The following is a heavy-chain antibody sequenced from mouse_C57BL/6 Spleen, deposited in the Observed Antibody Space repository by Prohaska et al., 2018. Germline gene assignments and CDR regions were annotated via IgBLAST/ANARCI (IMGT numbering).Heavy chain of an antibody. CDR3: ARGGWGYYFDY. V-gene: IGHV1-84*01. D-gene: IGHD1-1*02. J-gene: IGHJ2*01. CDR2: IYPGSGNT. Sequence: WVKQRPGQGLEWIGWIYPGSGNTKYNEKFKGKATLTVDTSSSTAYMQLSRLTSEDSAVYFCARGGWGYYFDYWGQGTTLTVSS.